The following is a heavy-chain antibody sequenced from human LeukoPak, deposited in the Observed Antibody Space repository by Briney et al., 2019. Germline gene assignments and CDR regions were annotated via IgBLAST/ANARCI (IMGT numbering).Heavy chain of an antibody. V-gene: IGHV4-34*01. D-gene: IGHD3-10*01. CDR1: GGSFSGYY. Sequence: PSETLSLTCAVYGGSFSGYYWSWIRQPPGKGLEWIGEINHSGSTNYNPSLKSRVTISVDTSKNQFSLKLSSVTAADTAVYYCARDHYYGSGSYGDYYYGMDVRGKGTTVTVSS. CDR2: INHSGST. CDR3: ARDHYYGSGSYGDYYYGMDV. J-gene: IGHJ6*04.